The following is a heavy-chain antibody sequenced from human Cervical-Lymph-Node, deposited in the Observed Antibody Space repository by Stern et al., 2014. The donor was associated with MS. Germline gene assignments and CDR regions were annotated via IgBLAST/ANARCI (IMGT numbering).Heavy chain of an antibody. V-gene: IGHV4-59*01. CDR3: ARGIQLWSELDY. J-gene: IGHJ4*02. D-gene: IGHD5-18*01. CDR1: GGSISSYY. Sequence: QLQLQESGPGLVKPSETLSLTCTVSGGSISSYYWSWIRQPPGKGLEWIGYIYYSGSTNYNPSLKSRVTISVDTSKNQFSLKLSSVTAADTAVYYCARGIQLWSELDYWGQGTLVTVSS. CDR2: IYYSGST.